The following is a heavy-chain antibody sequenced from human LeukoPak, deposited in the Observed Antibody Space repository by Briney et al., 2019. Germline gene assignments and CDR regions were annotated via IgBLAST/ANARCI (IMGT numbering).Heavy chain of an antibody. J-gene: IGHJ4*01. CDR2: ISSSGGNI. CDR1: GFDLSDSY. V-gene: IGHV3-11*01. CDR3: ARRRDYFDY. Sequence: GGSLRLSCVVSGFDLSDSYMSWIRQAPGKGLEWISYISSSGGNIYFADSVKGRFTVSRDNARGSLYLQMNSLTADDTAIYYCARRRDYFDYWGQGTQVTVSS.